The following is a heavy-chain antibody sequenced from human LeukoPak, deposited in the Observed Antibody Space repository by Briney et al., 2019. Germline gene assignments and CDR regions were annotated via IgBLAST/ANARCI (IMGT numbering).Heavy chain of an antibody. D-gene: IGHD3-16*01. CDR3: AITALLPWSYVDY. Sequence: ASVKVSCKASGYTFTSYDINWVRQATGQGLEWMGWMNPNSGNTGYAQKFQGRVTMTRNTSISTAYMELSSLRSEDTAVNYCAITALLPWSYVDYWGQGTLVTVSS. V-gene: IGHV1-8*01. J-gene: IGHJ4*02. CDR2: MNPNSGNT. CDR1: GYTFTSYD.